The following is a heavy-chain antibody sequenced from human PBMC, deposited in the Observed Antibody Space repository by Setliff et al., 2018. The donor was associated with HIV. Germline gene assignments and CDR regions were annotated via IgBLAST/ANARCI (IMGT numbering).Heavy chain of an antibody. CDR2: INHSGST. CDR3: ARGLRFNDY. J-gene: IGHJ4*02. CDR1: GGSFSGYN. V-gene: IGHV4-34*01. Sequence: SETLSLTCAVYGGSFSGYNWSWIRQTPGKGLEWIGEINHSGSTNHNPSLKSRVTISIDTSKNQFSLNLRSMAASDTAVYYCARGLRFNDYWGQGSLVTVSS. D-gene: IGHD3-10*01.